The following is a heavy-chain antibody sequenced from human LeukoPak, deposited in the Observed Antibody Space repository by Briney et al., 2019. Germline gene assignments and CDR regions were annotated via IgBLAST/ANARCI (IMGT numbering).Heavy chain of an antibody. CDR1: GYTFTSYG. CDR2: ISAYNGNT. V-gene: IGHV1-18*01. CDR3: ARVRELDPPIRGYDFPNRLAVRATSFDFDY. D-gene: IGHD5-12*01. Sequence: ASVKVSCKASGYTFTSYGISWVRQAPGQGLEWMGWISAYNGNTNYAQKLQGRVTMTTDTSTSTAYMELRSLRSDDTAVYYCARVRELDPPIRGYDFPNRLAVRATSFDFDYWGQGTLVTVSS. J-gene: IGHJ4*02.